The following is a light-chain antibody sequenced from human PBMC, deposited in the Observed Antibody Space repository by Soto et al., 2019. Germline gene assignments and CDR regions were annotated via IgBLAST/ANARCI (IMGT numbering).Light chain of an antibody. CDR2: DVS. J-gene: IGLJ2*01. Sequence: QSALTQPASVSGSPGQSITISCTGTSSDVGGYNYVSWYQQHPGKAPKLIIYDVSNRPSGVSNRFSGSKSGITASLTISGLQAEDEADYYCSSYTSSTTLKVFGGGTKLTVL. CDR3: SSYTSSTTLKV. V-gene: IGLV2-14*01. CDR1: SSDVGGYNY.